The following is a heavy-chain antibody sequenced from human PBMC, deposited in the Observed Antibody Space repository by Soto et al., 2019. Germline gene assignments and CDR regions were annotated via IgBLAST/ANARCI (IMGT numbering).Heavy chain of an antibody. CDR1: GGSVSSGSYY. J-gene: IGHJ4*02. CDR2: IYYTGNP. CDR3: ARNPRSVYYHDH. V-gene: IGHV4-31*03. Sequence: QVQLQESGPGLVKPSQTLSLTCTVSGGSVSSGSYYWSWIRHHPGWGLEWIGYIYYTGNPYYNPSLKSRLAISVDTSKNQFSLKLTSVTAADTAVYYCARNPRSVYYHDHWGQGPLVTVSS. D-gene: IGHD3-3*01.